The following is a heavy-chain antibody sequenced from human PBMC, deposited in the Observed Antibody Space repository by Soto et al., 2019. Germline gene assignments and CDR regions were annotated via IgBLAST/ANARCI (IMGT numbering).Heavy chain of an antibody. CDR2: IWDDGSSK. CDR3: ARIRGSCSGGSCYMDY. J-gene: IGHJ4*02. CDR1: GFTFSSYG. Sequence: QVQLVESGGGVVQPGRSLRLSCAASGFTFSSYGMQWVRQAPGKGLEWVAIIWDDGSSKYYADSVKGRFTISRDDSKNTLYLQMNSLRAEDTAVYYCARIRGSCSGGSCYMDYWGQGTLVTVSS. D-gene: IGHD2-15*01. V-gene: IGHV3-33*01.